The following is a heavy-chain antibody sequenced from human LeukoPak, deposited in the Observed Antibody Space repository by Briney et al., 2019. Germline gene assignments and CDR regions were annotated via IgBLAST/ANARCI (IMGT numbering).Heavy chain of an antibody. CDR1: GGSFSGYY. Sequence: SENLSLTCAVHGGSFSGYYWSWIRQPPGKGLEWIGEINHSGSTNYNPSLKSRVTISVDRSKTQFSLKLSSVTAVDTAVYYCAGGVQGWLLYRHYYYGMDVWSQGSTVTVS. V-gene: IGHV4-34*01. J-gene: IGHJ6*02. CDR2: INHSGST. CDR3: AGGVQGWLLYRHYYYGMDV. D-gene: IGHD3-3*01.